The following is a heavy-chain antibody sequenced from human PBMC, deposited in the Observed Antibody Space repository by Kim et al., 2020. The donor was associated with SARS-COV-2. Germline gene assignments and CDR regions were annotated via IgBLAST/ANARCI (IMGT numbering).Heavy chain of an antibody. D-gene: IGHD6-19*01. CDR1: GYTFTSYG. V-gene: IGHV1-18*01. J-gene: IGHJ4*02. CDR2: ISAYNGNT. Sequence: ASVKVSCKASGYTFTSYGISWVRQAPGQGLEWMGWISAYNGNTNYAQKLQGRVTMTTDTSTSTAYMELRSLRSDDTAVYYCARPYTGYSSGWYDYWGQGTLVTVSS. CDR3: ARPYTGYSSGWYDY.